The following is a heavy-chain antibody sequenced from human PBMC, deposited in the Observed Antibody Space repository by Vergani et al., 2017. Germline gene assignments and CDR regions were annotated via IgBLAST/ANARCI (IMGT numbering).Heavy chain of an antibody. V-gene: IGHV3-11*05. Sequence: QVQLVESGGGLVKPGGSLRLSCAASGFTFSDYYMSWIRQAPGKGLEWVSYISSSSSYTNYADSVKGRFTISRDNAKNSLYLQMNSLRAEDTAVYYCARGSLRYYYNGMDVWGQGTTVTASS. J-gene: IGHJ6*02. CDR2: ISSSSSYT. CDR1: GFTFSDYY. CDR3: ARGSLRYYYNGMDV.